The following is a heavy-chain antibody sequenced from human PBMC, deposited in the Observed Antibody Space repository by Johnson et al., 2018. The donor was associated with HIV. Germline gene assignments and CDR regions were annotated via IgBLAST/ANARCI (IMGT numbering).Heavy chain of an antibody. D-gene: IGHD6-19*01. CDR3: ARGSSEGAFDI. CDR1: GFTFSSYA. Sequence: VQLVESGGGVVQPGRSLRLSCAASGFTFSSYAMHWVRQAPGKGLEWVAVISYDGSNKYYADSVKGRFTISRDNSKNTLYLQMNSLRAEDTAVYYCARGSSEGAFDIWCQGTMVTVSS. J-gene: IGHJ3*02. CDR2: ISYDGSNK. V-gene: IGHV3-30-3*01.